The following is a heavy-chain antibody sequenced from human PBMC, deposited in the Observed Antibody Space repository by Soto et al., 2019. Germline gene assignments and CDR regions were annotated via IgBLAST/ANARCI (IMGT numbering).Heavy chain of an antibody. D-gene: IGHD4-17*01. CDR2: IIPILGIA. J-gene: IGHJ4*02. Sequence: QVQLVHSGAEVKKPGSSVKVSCKASEGTFSSYTISWVRQAPGQGLEWMGRIIPILGIANYAQKFQGRVTITADKSTSTAYMELSSLRSEDTAVYYCARVLGTVTIRDWGQGTLVTVSS. V-gene: IGHV1-69*02. CDR1: EGTFSSYT. CDR3: ARVLGTVTIRD.